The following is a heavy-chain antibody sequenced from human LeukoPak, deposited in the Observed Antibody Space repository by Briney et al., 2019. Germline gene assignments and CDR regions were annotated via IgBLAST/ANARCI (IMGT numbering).Heavy chain of an antibody. D-gene: IGHD3-22*01. CDR3: ARAYYYDSSGYSPFDY. Sequence: GGSLRLSCAASGFTFSSYWMHWVRQAPGKGLVWVSRINSDGSSTSYADSVKGRFTISGDNAKNTLYLQMNSLRAEDTAVYYCARAYYYDSSGYSPFDYWGQGTLVTVSS. J-gene: IGHJ4*02. V-gene: IGHV3-74*01. CDR2: INSDGSST. CDR1: GFTFSSYW.